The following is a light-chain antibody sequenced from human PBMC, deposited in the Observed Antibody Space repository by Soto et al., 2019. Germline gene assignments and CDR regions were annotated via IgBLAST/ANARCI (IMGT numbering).Light chain of an antibody. CDR2: DAS. Sequence: PGERVTLSCRASQSVSSSYLTWYQRKPGQAPRLLIYDASNRATGIPARFSGSGSGTDFTLTISSLEPEDFAVYYCQQRSNWPITFGQGTRLENK. J-gene: IGKJ5*01. CDR1: QSVSSSY. CDR3: QQRSNWPIT. V-gene: IGKV3D-20*02.